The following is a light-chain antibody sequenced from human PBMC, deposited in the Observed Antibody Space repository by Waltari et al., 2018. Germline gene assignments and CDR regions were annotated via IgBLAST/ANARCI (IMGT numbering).Light chain of an antibody. V-gene: IGLV1-36*01. CDR2: ADD. J-gene: IGLJ2*01. CDR3: AAWDDSLKGVL. Sequence: QSVLTQTPSVSEAHRQRVTISCSGSRSNIGNNAVNWYQQVPGKAPKLLVFADDLLPSGVSDRFSGSKSGTSASLAISGLRSEDEGVYFCAAWDDSLKGVLFGGGTKLTVL. CDR1: RSNIGNNA.